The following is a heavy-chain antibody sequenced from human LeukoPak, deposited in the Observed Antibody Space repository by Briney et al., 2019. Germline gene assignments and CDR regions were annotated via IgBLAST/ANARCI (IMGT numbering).Heavy chain of an antibody. CDR2: IRSKANSYAT. CDR3: TRLSGDSSQGYFDY. Sequence: GGSLRLSCAASGFTFSGSAMHWVRQASGKGLEWVGRIRSKANSYATAYAASAKGRFTISRDDSKNTAYLQMNSLKTEDTAVYYCTRLSGDSSQGYFDYWGQGTLVTVSS. J-gene: IGHJ4*02. CDR1: GFTFSGSA. V-gene: IGHV3-73*01. D-gene: IGHD2-21*02.